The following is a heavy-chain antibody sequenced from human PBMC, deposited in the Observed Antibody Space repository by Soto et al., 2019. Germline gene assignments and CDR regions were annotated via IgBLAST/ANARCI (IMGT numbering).Heavy chain of an antibody. CDR1: SGPDRSHN. CDR3: VRQGIDSLHGLVDV. CDR2: VYYTGDT. Sequence: QVQLQQSGPRLVKPSETLSLTCTVSSGPDRSHNWGWIRQPPGRGLEWIGYVYYTGDTAYNPSLRGRVTTSADTSTNDISLPLNSVTAADTAVYYCVRQGIDSLHGLVDVWGQGTTVSVSS. J-gene: IGHJ6*02. D-gene: IGHD2-15*01. V-gene: IGHV4-59*08.